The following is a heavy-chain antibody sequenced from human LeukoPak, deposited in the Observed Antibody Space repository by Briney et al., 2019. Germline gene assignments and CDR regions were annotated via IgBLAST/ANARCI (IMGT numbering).Heavy chain of an antibody. CDR2: IIPIFGTA. V-gene: IGHV1-69*06. Sequence: ASVKVSCKASGGTFSSYAIIWVRQAPGQGLEWMGGIIPIFGTANYAQKFQGRVTITADKSTSTAYMELSSLRSEDTAVYYCAREPSSSYMADWGQGTLVTVSS. CDR3: AREPSSSYMAD. D-gene: IGHD6-13*01. CDR1: GGTFSSYA. J-gene: IGHJ4*02.